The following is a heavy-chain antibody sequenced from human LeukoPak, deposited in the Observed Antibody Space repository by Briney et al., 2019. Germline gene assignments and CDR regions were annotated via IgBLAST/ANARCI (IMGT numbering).Heavy chain of an antibody. CDR2: IGAYNGNT. CDR3: ARSVDSSGEFDY. V-gene: IGHV1-18*01. J-gene: IGHJ4*02. D-gene: IGHD3-22*01. Sequence: ASVKVSCKASGYTFTSYGISWVRQAPGQGLEGMGWIGAYNGNTNYAQKLQGRVTMTTDTSTSTAYMELRSLRSDDTAVYYCARSVDSSGEFDYWGQGTLVTVSS. CDR1: GYTFTSYG.